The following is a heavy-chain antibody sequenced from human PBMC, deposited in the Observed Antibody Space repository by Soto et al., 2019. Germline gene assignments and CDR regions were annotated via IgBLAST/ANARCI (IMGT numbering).Heavy chain of an antibody. CDR2: IYHSGST. CDR1: GNSISTTNW. V-gene: IGHV4-4*02. J-gene: IGHJ4*02. D-gene: IGHD3-22*01. CDR3: ARDVGYHYDGSPSGQFDF. Sequence: PTETLSLTCVVSGNSISTTNWWSWVRQSPGKGLEWIGEIYHSGSTNYNPSLKSRVTISVDKSKNQFSLKLSSVTAAGTAVYYCARDVGYHYDGSPSGQFDFWGQGTLVTVSS.